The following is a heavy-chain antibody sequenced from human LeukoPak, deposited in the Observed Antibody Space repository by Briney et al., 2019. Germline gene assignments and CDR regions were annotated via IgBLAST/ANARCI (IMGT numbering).Heavy chain of an antibody. J-gene: IGHJ3*02. CDR1: GYTFTSYA. CDR2: INAGNGNT. Sequence: PGASVKVSCKASGYTFTSYAMHWVRQAPGQRLEWMGWINAGNGNTKYSQKFQGRVTITRDTSASTAYMELSSLRSEDTAVYYCARARSSRFYDAFDIWGQGTMVTVSS. D-gene: IGHD6-6*01. CDR3: ARARSSRFYDAFDI. V-gene: IGHV1-3*01.